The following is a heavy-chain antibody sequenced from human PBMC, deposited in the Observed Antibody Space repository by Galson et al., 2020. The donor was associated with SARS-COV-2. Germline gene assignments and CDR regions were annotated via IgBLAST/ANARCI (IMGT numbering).Heavy chain of an antibody. D-gene: IGHD6-13*01. V-gene: IGHV4-39*02. CDR2: IYYSGSP. J-gene: IGHJ6*02. CDR3: AGEVLKLGTYYYYGMDV. Sequence: SETLSLTCTVSGGSISSSSYYWGRIRQPPGKGLEWIGSIYYSGSPYYNPSLKRLVTISVDTSNNQFSLKLSPVTAADTAVYYCAGEVLKLGTYYYYGMDVWGQGTTVTVSS. CDR1: GGSISSSSYY.